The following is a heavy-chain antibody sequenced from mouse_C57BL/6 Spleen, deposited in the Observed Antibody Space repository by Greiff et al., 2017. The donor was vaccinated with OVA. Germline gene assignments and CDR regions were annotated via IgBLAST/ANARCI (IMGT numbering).Heavy chain of an antibody. D-gene: IGHD2-1*01. CDR2: ISYDGSN. Sequence: VQLQQSGPGLVKPSQSLSLTCSVTGYSITSGYYWNWIRQFPGNKLEWMGYISYDGSNNYNPSLNNRISITRDTSKNQFFLKLNSVTTEDTATYYCARDGNSAWFAYWGQGTLVTVSA. CDR3: ARDGNSAWFAY. J-gene: IGHJ3*01. CDR1: GYSITSGYY. V-gene: IGHV3-6*01.